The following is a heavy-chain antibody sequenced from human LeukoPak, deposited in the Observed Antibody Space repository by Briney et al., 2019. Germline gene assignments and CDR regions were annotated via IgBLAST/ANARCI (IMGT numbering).Heavy chain of an antibody. CDR1: GGTFSSYA. CDR2: IIPIFGTA. CDR3: AREVSPHYYFDY. Sequence: SVKVSCKASGGTFSSYAISWVRQAPGQGLEWMGGIIPIFGTANYAQKFQGRVTITADKSTSTAYMELSSLRSEDTAVYYCAREVSPHYYFDYWGQGTLVTVSS. J-gene: IGHJ4*02. D-gene: IGHD1-14*01. V-gene: IGHV1-69*06.